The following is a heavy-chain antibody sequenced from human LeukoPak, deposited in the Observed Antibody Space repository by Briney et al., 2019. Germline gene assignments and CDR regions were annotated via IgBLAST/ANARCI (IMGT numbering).Heavy chain of an antibody. J-gene: IGHJ4*02. V-gene: IGHV1-69*13. CDR3: ARDHSSGLYYFDY. Sequence: SVKVSCKASGGTFSSYAISWVRQAPGQGLEWMGGIIPIFGTTNYAQKFQGRVTITADESTSTAYMELSSLRSEDTAVYHCARDHSSGLYYFDYWGQGTLVTVSS. D-gene: IGHD6-19*01. CDR1: GGTFSSYA. CDR2: IIPIFGTT.